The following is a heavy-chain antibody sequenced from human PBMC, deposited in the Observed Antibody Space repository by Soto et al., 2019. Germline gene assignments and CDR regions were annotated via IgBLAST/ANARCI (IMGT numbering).Heavy chain of an antibody. CDR3: ARGSLWFGESKSYFDY. J-gene: IGHJ4*02. V-gene: IGHV4-61*01. CDR2: IYYSAST. CDR1: GGSVSSGSYY. Sequence: SETLSLTCTVSGGSVSSGSYYWSWIRQPPGKGLEWIGNIYYSASTNYNPSLKSRVTISVDTSKNQFSLKLSSVTAADTAVYYCARGSLWFGESKSYFDYWGQGTLVTVSS. D-gene: IGHD3-10*01.